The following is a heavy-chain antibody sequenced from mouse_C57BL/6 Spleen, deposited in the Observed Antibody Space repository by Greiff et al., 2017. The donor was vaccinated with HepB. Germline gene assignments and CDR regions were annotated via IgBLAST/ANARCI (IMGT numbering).Heavy chain of an antibody. CDR2: IHPNSGST. J-gene: IGHJ1*03. V-gene: IGHV1-64*01. CDR1: GYTFTSYW. CDR3: ATGYYGSSYDGYWYFDV. D-gene: IGHD1-1*01. Sequence: QVQLQQSGAELVKPGASVKLSCKASGYTFTSYWMHWVKQRPGQGLEWIGMIHPNSGSTNYNEKFKSKATLTVDKSSSTAYMQLSSLTSEDSAVYYCATGYYGSSYDGYWYFDVWGTGTTVTVSS.